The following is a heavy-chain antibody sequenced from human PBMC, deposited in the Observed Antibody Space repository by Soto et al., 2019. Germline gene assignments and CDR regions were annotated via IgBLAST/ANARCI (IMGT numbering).Heavy chain of an antibody. J-gene: IGHJ6*02. CDR3: ARDYNIGNDYGDYVSPDYYCYYGMDV. CDR2: ISYDGSNK. V-gene: IGHV3-30-3*01. D-gene: IGHD4-17*01. CDR1: GFTFSSYA. Sequence: GGSLRLSCAASGFTFSSYAMHWVRQAPGKGLEWVAVISYDGSNKYYADSVKGRFTISRDNSKNTLYLQMNSLRAEDTAVYYCARDYNIGNDYGDYVSPDYYCYYGMDVWGQGTTVTVSS.